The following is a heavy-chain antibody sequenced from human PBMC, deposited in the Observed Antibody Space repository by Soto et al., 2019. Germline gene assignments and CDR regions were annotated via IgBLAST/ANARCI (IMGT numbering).Heavy chain of an antibody. D-gene: IGHD4-17*01. Sequence: VQLLESGGGLVQPGGSLRLSCAASGSSFSNHAMSWVRQAPGKGPEWVSTISGDGSTYYADSVKGRFTISRDNSQNTPYLQMNSLRAEDTAVYYCATVPHNYGDYNWFDPWGQGTLVTVSS. CDR3: ATVPHNYGDYNWFDP. CDR2: ISGDGST. J-gene: IGHJ5*02. CDR1: GSSFSNHA. V-gene: IGHV3-23*01.